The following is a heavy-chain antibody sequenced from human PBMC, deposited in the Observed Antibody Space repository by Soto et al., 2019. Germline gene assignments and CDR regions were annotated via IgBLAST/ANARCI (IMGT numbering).Heavy chain of an antibody. CDR2: INHSGST. V-gene: IGHV4-34*01. J-gene: IGHJ4*01. CDR1: GGSFSGYY. Sequence: QVQLQQWGAGLLKPSETLSLTCAVYGGSFSGYYWSWIRQPPGKGLEWIGEINHSGSTNYNPSLKSRVTLSVDTSKNQFSLKLTSVTAADTAVYYCARTSRFDYWCHDTLVTVSS. D-gene: IGHD6-6*01. CDR3: ARTSRFDY.